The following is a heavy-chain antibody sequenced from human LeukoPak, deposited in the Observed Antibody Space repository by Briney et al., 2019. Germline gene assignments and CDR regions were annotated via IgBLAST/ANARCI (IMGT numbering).Heavy chain of an antibody. J-gene: IGHJ3*02. D-gene: IGHD3-22*01. CDR2: IRSKAYGGTT. V-gene: IGHV3-49*04. CDR1: GFTFGDYD. CDR3: ARDAYDSSGWGAFDI. Sequence: GGSLRLSCTASGFTFGDYDMSWVRQAPGKGLEWVGFIRSKAYGGTTEYAASVKGRFTISRDDSKSIAYLQMNSLRAEDTAVYYCARDAYDSSGWGAFDIWGQGTMVTVTS.